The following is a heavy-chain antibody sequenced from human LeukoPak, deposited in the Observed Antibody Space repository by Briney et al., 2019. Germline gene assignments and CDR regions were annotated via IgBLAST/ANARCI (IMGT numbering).Heavy chain of an antibody. CDR2: ISSSSSYI. CDR1: GFTFSYYS. Sequence: GGSLRLSCAPPGFTFSYYSMNWVRQAPGKGLEWISSISSSSSYIYYADSVKGRFTVSRDNAKNSVYLQMNSLRAEDTAVYYCARSRRDGDYLLNAFDIWGQGTMVTVSS. V-gene: IGHV3-21*01. CDR3: ARSRRDGDYLLNAFDI. J-gene: IGHJ3*02. D-gene: IGHD4-17*01.